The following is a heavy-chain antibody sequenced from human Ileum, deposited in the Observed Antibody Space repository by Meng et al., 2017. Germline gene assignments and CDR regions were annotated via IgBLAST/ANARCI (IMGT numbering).Heavy chain of an antibody. V-gene: IGHV3-7*01. CDR2: MNQDGS. Sequence: EIQLLESGGGLVQPGGSLRLSCAASGFTFSNYWMTWVRQTPGRGLEWVANMNQDGSFVDSVQGRFTISRDNAKNSLYLQINSLRTEDTAVYYCARKYSGYDYWGQGTLVTVSS. J-gene: IGHJ4*02. D-gene: IGHD5-12*01. CDR3: ARKYSGYDY. CDR1: GFTFSNYW.